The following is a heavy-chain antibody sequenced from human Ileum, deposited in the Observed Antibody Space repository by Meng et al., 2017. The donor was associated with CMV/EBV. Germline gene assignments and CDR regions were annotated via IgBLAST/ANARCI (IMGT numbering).Heavy chain of an antibody. CDR3: GKGREPKWERLPLDD. Sequence: GGSLRPSCAPSGFTFSSHSMNWVRQAPGKGLEWVSLISSSGESTYYAASVRCRFTISRNNSRNTLHLQMNSLRAEDTAIYYCGKGREPKWERLPLDDWGQGTMVTVSS. V-gene: IGHV3-23*01. D-gene: IGHD1-1*01. J-gene: IGHJ4*01. CDR1: GFTFSSHS. CDR2: ISSSGEST.